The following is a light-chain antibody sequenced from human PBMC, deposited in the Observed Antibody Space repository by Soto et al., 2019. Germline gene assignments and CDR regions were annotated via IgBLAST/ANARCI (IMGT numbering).Light chain of an antibody. Sequence: EIVLTQSPATLSLSPGERATLSCRASQSVSSYLAWYQQKPGQAPRLLIYDASNRATGIPARFGGSGSGTDFTLTISSLEPEDFAVYYCQQRNSWPPTFGQGTKVEVK. CDR1: QSVSSY. V-gene: IGKV3-11*01. CDR2: DAS. CDR3: QQRNSWPPT. J-gene: IGKJ1*01.